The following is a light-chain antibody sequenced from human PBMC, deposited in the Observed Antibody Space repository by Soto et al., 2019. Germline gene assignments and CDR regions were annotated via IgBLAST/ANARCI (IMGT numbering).Light chain of an antibody. V-gene: IGKV3-20*01. J-gene: IGKJ1*01. CDR1: QSVSSSY. CDR3: QQYNSYSEA. Sequence: EIVVTKLPCTLSLSPGERATLSCRASQSVSSSYLAWYQQKPGQAPRLLIYGASSRATGIPDRFSGSGSGTEFTLTISSLQPDDFATYYCQQYNSYSEAFGQGTKVDIK. CDR2: GAS.